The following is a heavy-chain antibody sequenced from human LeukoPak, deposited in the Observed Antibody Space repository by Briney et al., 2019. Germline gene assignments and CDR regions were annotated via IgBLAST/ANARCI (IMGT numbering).Heavy chain of an antibody. CDR2: ISSSSSYI. CDR3: ARDRGYSGYDGGYY. Sequence: GGSLRLSCAASGFTFSSYSMNWVRQAPGKGLEWVSSISSSSSYIYYADSVKGRFTISRDNAKNSLYLQMNGLRAEDTAVYYCARDRGYSGYDGGYYWGQGTLVTVSS. V-gene: IGHV3-21*01. J-gene: IGHJ4*02. D-gene: IGHD5-12*01. CDR1: GFTFSSYS.